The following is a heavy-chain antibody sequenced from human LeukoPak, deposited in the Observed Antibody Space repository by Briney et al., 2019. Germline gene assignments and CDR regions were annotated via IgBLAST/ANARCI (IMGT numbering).Heavy chain of an antibody. CDR3: AKGFWVTADY. J-gene: IGHJ4*02. CDR2: IGGSGGST. V-gene: IGHV3-23*01. CDR1: GFTFSSYG. Sequence: PGGSLRLSCAASGFTFSSYGMTWVRQAPGKGLEWVSGIGGSGGSTYYADSVKGRFTISRDNSKNTLYLQINSLRAEDTAVYYCAKGFWVTADYWGQGTLVTVSS. D-gene: IGHD7-27*01.